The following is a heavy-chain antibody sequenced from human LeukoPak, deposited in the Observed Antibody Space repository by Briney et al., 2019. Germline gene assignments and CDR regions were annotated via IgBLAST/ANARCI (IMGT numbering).Heavy chain of an antibody. CDR2: IIPIFGTT. V-gene: IGHV1-69*05. Sequence: SVKVSCKASGGTFSSYAISWVRQAPGQGLEWMGRIIPIFGTTNYAQKFQGRVTITTDESTSTAYMELSSLRSEDTAVYYCASEGRIQRSWLDPWGQGTLVTVSS. CDR1: GGTFSSYA. D-gene: IGHD5-18*01. J-gene: IGHJ5*02. CDR3: ASEGRIQRSWLDP.